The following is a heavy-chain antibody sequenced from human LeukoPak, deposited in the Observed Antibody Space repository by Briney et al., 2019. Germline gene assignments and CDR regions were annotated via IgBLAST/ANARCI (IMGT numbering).Heavy chain of an antibody. Sequence: PGGSLRLSCAASGFNFSSYWMSCVRQAPGTGLEWVANIKQDGSEKYYVDSVKGRFTISRDNAKNSLYLQMNSLRAEDTAEYYCAREYCSGGTCYLPGSWGQGTLVTVSS. CDR1: GFNFSSYW. CDR2: IKQDGSEK. J-gene: IGHJ5*02. CDR3: AREYCSGGTCYLPGS. D-gene: IGHD2-15*01. V-gene: IGHV3-7*03.